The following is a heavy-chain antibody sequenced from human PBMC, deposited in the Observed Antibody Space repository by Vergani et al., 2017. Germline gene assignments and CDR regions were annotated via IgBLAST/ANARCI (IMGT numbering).Heavy chain of an antibody. CDR2: IRSKANSYAT. V-gene: IGHV3-73*01. Sequence: EVQLVESGGGLVQPGGSLKLSCAASGFTFSGSAMHWVRQASGKGLEWVGRIRSKANSYATAYAASVKGRCTISRDDSKNTAYLQMNSLKTEDTAVYYGTRQAGATSHGGSGGQGTLVTVSS. CDR1: GFTFSGSA. J-gene: IGHJ4*02. CDR3: TRQAGATSHGGS. D-gene: IGHD1-26*01.